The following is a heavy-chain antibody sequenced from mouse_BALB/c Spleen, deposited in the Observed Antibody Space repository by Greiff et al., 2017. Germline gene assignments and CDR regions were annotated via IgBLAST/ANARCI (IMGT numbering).Heavy chain of an antibody. CDR2: ISYDGSN. V-gene: IGHV3-6*02. D-gene: IGHD4-1*01. Sequence: EVKLMESGPGLVKPSQSLSLTCSVTGYSITSGYYWNWIRQFPGNKLEWMGYISYDGSNNYNPSLKNRISITRDTSKNQFFLKLNSVTTEDTATYYCARGANWYYFDYWGQGTTLTVSS. J-gene: IGHJ2*01. CDR3: ARGANWYYFDY. CDR1: GYSITSGYY.